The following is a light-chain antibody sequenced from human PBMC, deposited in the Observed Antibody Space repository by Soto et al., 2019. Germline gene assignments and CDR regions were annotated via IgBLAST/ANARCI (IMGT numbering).Light chain of an antibody. CDR1: QSVTSSY. CDR3: QQYGSSPA. Sequence: EIVLTQSPGTLSLSPGERATLSCRASQSVTSSYLAWYQQKPGQAPRLLIYGASSRATGIPGRFSGSGSGTDFTLTISRLEPEDCAVYYCQQYGSSPAFGGGTKVEIK. CDR2: GAS. V-gene: IGKV3-20*01. J-gene: IGKJ4*01.